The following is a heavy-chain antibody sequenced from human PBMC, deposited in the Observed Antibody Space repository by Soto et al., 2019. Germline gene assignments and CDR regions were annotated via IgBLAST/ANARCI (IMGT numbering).Heavy chain of an antibody. J-gene: IGHJ5*02. Sequence: GESLKISCTGFGYTFTNFWISWVRQMPGRGLEWMGRIDPRDSYTKYSPSFEGHVTISADKSTRTAYLQWGSLKASDTPMYYCARLYCSSSTCDSWFDPWGQGTLVTVSS. D-gene: IGHD2-2*01. CDR2: IDPRDSYT. V-gene: IGHV5-10-1*01. CDR1: GYTFTNFW. CDR3: ARLYCSSSTCDSWFDP.